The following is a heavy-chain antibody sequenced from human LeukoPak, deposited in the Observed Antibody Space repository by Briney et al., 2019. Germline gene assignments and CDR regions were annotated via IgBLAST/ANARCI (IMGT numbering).Heavy chain of an antibody. CDR3: VTPIGYSGYDFDY. CDR1: GYTFTTYY. J-gene: IGHJ4*02. Sequence: EASVKVSCKASGYTFTTYYIHLVRQAPGQGLEWMGIINPSGGSTSYAQKFQGRVTMTRDTSTSTVYMELSSLRSEDTAVYYCVTPIGYSGYDFDYWGQGTLVTVSS. CDR2: INPSGGST. V-gene: IGHV1-46*01. D-gene: IGHD5-12*01.